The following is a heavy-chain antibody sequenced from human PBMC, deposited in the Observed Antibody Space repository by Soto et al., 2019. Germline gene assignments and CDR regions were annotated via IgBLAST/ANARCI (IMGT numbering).Heavy chain of an antibody. D-gene: IGHD4-17*01. V-gene: IGHV3-30*18. J-gene: IGHJ6*02. CDR2: ISYDGSNK. CDR3: AKVLRAAYYGMDV. CDR1: GFTFSSYG. Sequence: QVQLVESGGGVVQPGRSLRLSCAASGFTFSSYGMHWVRQAPGKGLEWVAVISYDGSNKYYADSVKGRFTISRDKSKNRLYRPMNSLSADDTAVYYGAKVLRAAYYGMDVWGQGTTVTVSS.